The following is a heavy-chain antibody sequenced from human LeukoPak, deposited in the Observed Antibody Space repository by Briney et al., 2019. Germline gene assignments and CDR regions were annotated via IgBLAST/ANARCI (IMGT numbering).Heavy chain of an antibody. V-gene: IGHV4-38-2*02. CDR2: IYHSGST. J-gene: IGHJ6*03. CDR1: GYSISSGYY. D-gene: IGHD6-19*01. Sequence: SETLSLTCSVSGYSISSGYYWGWIRQPPGKGLEWIGSIYHSGSTYYNPSLKSRVTISVDTSKNQFSLKLSSVTAADTAVYYCARALAESSYYYYYYRDVWGKGTTVTVSS. CDR3: ARALAESSYYYYYYRDV.